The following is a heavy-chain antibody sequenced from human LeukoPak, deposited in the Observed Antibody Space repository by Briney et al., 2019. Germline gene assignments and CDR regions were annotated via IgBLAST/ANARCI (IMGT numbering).Heavy chain of an antibody. CDR2: IKSSGNS. Sequence: LETLSLSCTVSGGSISSSTYCWGWIRQPPGQGLEWIGTIKSSGNSHYHPSLKSRATMSVDTSRNQFSLKLTPVTATNTAFYSCVRRLNGSYCDFWGQGTLVTVSS. CDR1: GGSISSSTYC. D-gene: IGHD1-26*01. V-gene: IGHV4-39*01. CDR3: VRRLNGSYCDF. J-gene: IGHJ4*02.